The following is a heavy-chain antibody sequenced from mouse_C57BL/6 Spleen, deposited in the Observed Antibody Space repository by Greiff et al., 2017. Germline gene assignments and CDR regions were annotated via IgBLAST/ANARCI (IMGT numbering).Heavy chain of an antibody. CDR2: IYPRSGNT. CDR3: ARRGAGSYAMDY. J-gene: IGHJ4*01. V-gene: IGHV1-81*01. CDR1: GYTFTSYG. Sequence: QVQLQQSGAELARPGASVKLSCKPSGYTFTSYGISWVKQRTGQGLEWIGEIYPRSGNTYYNEKFKGKATLTADKSSSTAYMELRSLTSEDSAVYFCARRGAGSYAMDYWGHGTSVTVSS. D-gene: IGHD3-3*01.